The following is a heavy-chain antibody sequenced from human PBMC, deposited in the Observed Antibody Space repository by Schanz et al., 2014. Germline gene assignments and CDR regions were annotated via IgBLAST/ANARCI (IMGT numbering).Heavy chain of an antibody. D-gene: IGHD2-21*01. V-gene: IGHV3-30*18. CDR1: GFNFSNYD. Sequence: QVQLVESGGGVVQPGRSLRLSCAASGFNFSNYDIHWVRQAPGKGLEWVALISYDGSSKNHADSVQGRFTISRDNSKNILTMQMSSLRAEDTALYYCTKGLLPVRALADVFDVWGQGTMVTVSP. CDR2: ISYDGSSK. J-gene: IGHJ3*01. CDR3: TKGLLPVRALADVFDV.